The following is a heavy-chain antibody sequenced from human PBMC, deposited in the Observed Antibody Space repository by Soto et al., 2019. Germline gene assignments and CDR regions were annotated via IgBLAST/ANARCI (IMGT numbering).Heavy chain of an antibody. D-gene: IGHD4-4*01. CDR3: VRGGSNYAS. CDR1: GFTFSDSW. V-gene: IGHV3-7*01. J-gene: IGHJ5*02. CDR2: IKPDESEK. Sequence: QPGGSLRLSCTASGFTFSDSWMTWVRQAPGKGLECVARIKPDESEKKYADSVKGRFSISRDNAKNSMYLQMDSLRGEDTAVYYCVRGGSNYASWGQGTLVTVSP.